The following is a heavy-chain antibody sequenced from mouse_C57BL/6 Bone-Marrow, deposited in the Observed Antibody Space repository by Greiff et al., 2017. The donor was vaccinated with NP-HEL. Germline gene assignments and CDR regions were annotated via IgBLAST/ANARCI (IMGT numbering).Heavy chain of an antibody. Sequence: EVKVVESGGGLVQPGGSLKLSCAASGFTFSDYYMYWVRQTPEKRLEWVAYISNGGGSTYYPDTVKGRFTISRDNAKNTLYLQMSRLKSEDTAMYYCARRADSSGHFAYWGQGTLVTVSA. CDR1: GFTFSDYY. D-gene: IGHD3-2*02. CDR3: ARRADSSGHFAY. J-gene: IGHJ3*01. V-gene: IGHV5-12*01. CDR2: ISNGGGST.